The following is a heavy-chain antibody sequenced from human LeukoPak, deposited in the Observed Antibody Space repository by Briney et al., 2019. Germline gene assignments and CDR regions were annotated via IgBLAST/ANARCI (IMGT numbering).Heavy chain of an antibody. CDR1: GFTFSSYE. J-gene: IGHJ3*02. V-gene: IGHV3-48*03. CDR2: ISSSGSTI. Sequence: GGSLRLSCAASGFTFSSYEMNWVRQAPGKGLEWVSYISSSGSTIYYADSVKGRFTISRDNAKNSLYPQMNSLRAEDTAVYYCARERPSWDAFDIWGQGTMVTVSS. CDR3: ARERPSWDAFDI.